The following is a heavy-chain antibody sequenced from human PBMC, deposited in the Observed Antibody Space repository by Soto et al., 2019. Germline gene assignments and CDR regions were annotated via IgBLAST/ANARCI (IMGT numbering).Heavy chain of an antibody. D-gene: IGHD4-17*01. V-gene: IGHV1-18*01. CDR1: GYTFTSYG. Sequence: ASVKVSCKASGYTFTSYGISWVRQAPGQGLEWMGWISAYNGNTNYAQKLQGRVTMTTDTSTSTAYMELRSLRSGDTAVYYCARWDGGDYVSWFDPWGQGTLVTVSS. CDR3: ARWDGGDYVSWFDP. CDR2: ISAYNGNT. J-gene: IGHJ5*02.